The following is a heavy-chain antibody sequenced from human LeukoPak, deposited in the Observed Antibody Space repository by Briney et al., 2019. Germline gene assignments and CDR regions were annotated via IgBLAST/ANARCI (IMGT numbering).Heavy chain of an antibody. Sequence: GGSLRLSCSASGFTFSNNAMHWVRQAPGKGLEYVSGISSNGGSTHYADTVKGRFTISRDNSKNTPYLQMSSLRAEDTAVYYCVSTYYYDSSGYYPFDYWGQGTPVTVSS. V-gene: IGHV3-64D*09. CDR2: ISSNGGST. CDR1: GFTFSNNA. CDR3: VSTYYYDSSGYYPFDY. D-gene: IGHD3-22*01. J-gene: IGHJ4*02.